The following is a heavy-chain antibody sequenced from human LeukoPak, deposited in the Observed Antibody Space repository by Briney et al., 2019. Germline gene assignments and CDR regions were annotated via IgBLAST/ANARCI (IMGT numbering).Heavy chain of an antibody. Sequence: GESLKISCKGSGYSFTSYWIGWVRQMPGKGLEWMGIIYPGDSDTRYSPSFQGQVTISADKSISTAYLQWSSLKASDTAMYYCARTYAYCSSTSCPYYYYGMDVWGQGTTVTVSS. J-gene: IGHJ6*02. CDR1: GYSFTSYW. V-gene: IGHV5-51*01. CDR3: ARTYAYCSSTSCPYYYYGMDV. CDR2: IYPGDSDT. D-gene: IGHD2-2*01.